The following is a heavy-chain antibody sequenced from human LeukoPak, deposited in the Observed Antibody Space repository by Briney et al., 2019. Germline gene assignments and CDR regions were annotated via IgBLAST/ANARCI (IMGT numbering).Heavy chain of an antibody. J-gene: IGHJ4*02. Sequence: GGSLRLSCAASGFTFSTYGMHWVRQAPGKGLEWVSSISSSSSYIFYADSVKGRFTISRDNAKNSLYLQMNSLRAEDTAVYYCAREKVSFGWSGYVHDYFDYWGQGTLVTVSS. CDR3: AREKVSFGWSGYVHDYFDY. V-gene: IGHV3-21*01. CDR1: GFTFSTYG. CDR2: ISSSSSYI. D-gene: IGHD3-3*01.